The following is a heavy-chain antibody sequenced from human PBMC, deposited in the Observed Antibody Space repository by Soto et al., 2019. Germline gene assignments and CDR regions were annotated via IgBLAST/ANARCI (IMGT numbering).Heavy chain of an antibody. CDR1: GGSFSGYY. CDR2: INHSGST. V-gene: IGHV4-34*01. Sequence: KPSETLSLTCAVYGGSFSGYYWSWIRQPPGKGLEWIGEINHSGSTNYNPSLKSRVTISVDTSKNQFSLKLSSVTAADTAVYYCASNTRGGYYYYYYGMDVWGQGTTVTVS. J-gene: IGHJ6*02. CDR3: ASNTRGGYYYYYYGMDV. D-gene: IGHD2-2*02.